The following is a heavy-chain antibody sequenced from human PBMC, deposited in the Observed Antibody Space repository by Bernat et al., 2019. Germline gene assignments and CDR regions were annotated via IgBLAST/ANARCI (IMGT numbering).Heavy chain of an antibody. V-gene: IGHV3-30*03. CDR3: ARGPQLLGQVDY. D-gene: IGHD2-2*01. CDR2: ISYDGSNK. CDR1: GFTFSSYG. J-gene: IGHJ4*02. Sequence: QVQLVESGGGVVQPGRSLRLSCAASGFTFSSYGMHWVRQAPGKGLEWVAVISYDGSNKYYADSVKGRFTISRDNSKNTLYLQMNSLRAEDTAVYYCARGPQLLGQVDYWGQGTLVTVSS.